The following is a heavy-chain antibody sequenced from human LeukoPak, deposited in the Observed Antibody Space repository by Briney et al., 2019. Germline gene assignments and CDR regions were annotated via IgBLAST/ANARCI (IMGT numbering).Heavy chain of an antibody. Sequence: PSETLSLTCTVSGDSISSSSYWGWIRQSPGKPLEWIGSFYYGGSTYYNPSLKSRVTISVDTSKNQFSLKLNSVTAADTAVYYCSGGPVMVTSLYFDHWGQGRLVTVSS. CDR2: FYYGGST. D-gene: IGHD2-21*02. CDR1: GDSISSSSY. J-gene: IGHJ4*02. CDR3: SGGPVMVTSLYFDH. V-gene: IGHV4-38-2*02.